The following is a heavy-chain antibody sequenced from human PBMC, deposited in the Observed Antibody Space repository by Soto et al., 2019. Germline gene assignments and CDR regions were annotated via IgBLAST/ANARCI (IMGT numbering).Heavy chain of an antibody. CDR3: ARDWLVTRIAVAGPYYYYGMDV. J-gene: IGHJ6*02. D-gene: IGHD6-19*01. Sequence: SEPLSITCTVSGGSSSSGDYYWSWIRQPPGKGLEWIGYIYYSGSTYYNPSLKSRVTISVDTSKNQFSLKLSSVTAADTAVYYCARDWLVTRIAVAGPYYYYGMDVWGRGTTVTVSS. V-gene: IGHV4-30-4*01. CDR2: IYYSGST. CDR1: GGSSSSGDYY.